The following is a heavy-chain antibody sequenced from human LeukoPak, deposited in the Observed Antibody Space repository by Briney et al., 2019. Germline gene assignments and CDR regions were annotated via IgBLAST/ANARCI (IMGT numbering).Heavy chain of an antibody. CDR2: INWNGGST. CDR3: ARDPRGITALVDYFDY. V-gene: IGHV3-20*04. CDR1: GFTFDDYG. J-gene: IGHJ4*02. D-gene: IGHD5-18*01. Sequence: PGGSLRLSCAASGFTFDDYGMSWVRQAPGKGLEWVSGINWNGGSTGYADSVKGRFTISRDNAKNSLYLQMSSLRVEDTAVYYCARDPRGITALVDYFDYWGQGTLVTVSS.